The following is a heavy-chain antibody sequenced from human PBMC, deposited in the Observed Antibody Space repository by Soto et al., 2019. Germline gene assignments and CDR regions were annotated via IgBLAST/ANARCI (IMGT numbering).Heavy chain of an antibody. J-gene: IGHJ4*02. CDR3: AREPPDSSGSYFDY. V-gene: IGHV1-18*04. CDR2: ISAYNGNT. D-gene: IGHD3-22*01. Sequence: ASVKVSCKASGYTFTSYCISWVLQAPGQGLEWMGWISAYNGNTNYAQKLQGRVTMTTDTSTSTAYMELRSLRSDDTAVYYCAREPPDSSGSYFDYWGQGTLVTVSS. CDR1: GYTFTSYC.